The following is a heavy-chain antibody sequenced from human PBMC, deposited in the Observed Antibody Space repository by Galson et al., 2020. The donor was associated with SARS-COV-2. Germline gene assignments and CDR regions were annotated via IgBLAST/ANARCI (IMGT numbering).Heavy chain of an antibody. D-gene: IGHD3-10*01. Sequence: SGPTLVKPTQTLTLTCTFSGFSLSTSGMCVSWIRQPPGKALEWLARIDCDDDKYYSTSLKTRLTISKDTSKNQVVLTMTNMDPGDTATYYWARIVVRGVTYDYWGQGTLVTVSS. CDR2: IDCDDDK. V-gene: IGHV2-70*11. CDR3: ARIVVRGVTYDY. J-gene: IGHJ4*02. CDR1: GFSLSTSGMC.